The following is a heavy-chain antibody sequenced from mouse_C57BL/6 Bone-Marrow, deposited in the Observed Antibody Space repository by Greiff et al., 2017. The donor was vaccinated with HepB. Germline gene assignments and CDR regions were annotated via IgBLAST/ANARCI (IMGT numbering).Heavy chain of an antibody. CDR1: GYTFTSYW. V-gene: IGHV1-64*01. CDR3: ARALTARGYFDY. Sequence: QVQLQQPGAELVKPGASVKLSCKASGYTFTSYWMHWVRQRPGQGLEWIGMIHPNSGSTYYNEKFKSRATLTIDKSSSTAYLQLSSLTSEDSAVYYCARALTARGYFDYWGQGTTLTVSS. J-gene: IGHJ2*01. D-gene: IGHD3-1*01. CDR2: IHPNSGST.